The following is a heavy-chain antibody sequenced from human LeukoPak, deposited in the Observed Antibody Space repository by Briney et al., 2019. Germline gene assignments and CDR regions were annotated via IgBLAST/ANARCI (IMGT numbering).Heavy chain of an antibody. D-gene: IGHD6-19*01. V-gene: IGHV4-34*01. J-gene: IGHJ4*02. Sequence: PSETLSLTCAVYGGSFSGYYWSWIRQPPGKGLEWIGEINHSGSTNYNPSLKSRVTISVDTSKNQFSLKLSSVTAADTAVYYCARGPYGGWYRGGVFDYWGQGTLVTVSS. CDR2: INHSGST. CDR3: ARGPYGGWYRGGVFDY. CDR1: GGSFSGYY.